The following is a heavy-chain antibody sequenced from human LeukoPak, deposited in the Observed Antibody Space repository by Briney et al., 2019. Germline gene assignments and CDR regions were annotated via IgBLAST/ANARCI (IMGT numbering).Heavy chain of an antibody. CDR1: GFTFSSYA. D-gene: IGHD2-21*02. CDR3: TTVLLRYCGGDCYSAPLYYFDY. J-gene: IGHJ4*02. CDR2: ISGSGGST. Sequence: GGSLRLSCAASGFTFSSYAMSWVRQAPGKGLEWVSAISGSGGSTYYADSVKGRFTISRDNSKNTLYLQMNSLKTEDTAVYYCTTVLLRYCGGDCYSAPLYYFDYWGQGTLVTVSS. V-gene: IGHV3-23*01.